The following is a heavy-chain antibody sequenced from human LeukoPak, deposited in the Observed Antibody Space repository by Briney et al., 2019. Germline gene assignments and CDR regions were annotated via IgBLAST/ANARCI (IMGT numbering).Heavy chain of an antibody. CDR1: GFTFSSYA. J-gene: IGHJ4*02. CDR2: ISGSGGST. Sequence: GGSLRLSCAASGFTFSSYAMSWVRQAPGKGLEWVSAISGSGGSTYYADSVKGRFTISRDNSKNSLYLQMNSLRAEDTAVYYCAKQVAAAGIFDYWGQGTLVTVSS. D-gene: IGHD6-13*01. CDR3: AKQVAAAGIFDY. V-gene: IGHV3-23*01.